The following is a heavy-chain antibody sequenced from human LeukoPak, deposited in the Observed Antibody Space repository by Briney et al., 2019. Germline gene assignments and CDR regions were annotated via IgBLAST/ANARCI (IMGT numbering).Heavy chain of an antibody. Sequence: GGSLTLSCAASGFTFSNYEMNWVRQAPGKGLEWVSYISSIGSTIHYADSVKGRFTISRDNAKNSLYLQMNSLRAEDTAVYYCATDYGGNSGGFGYWGQGTLVTVYS. D-gene: IGHD4-23*01. CDR2: ISSIGSTI. J-gene: IGHJ4*02. CDR1: GFTFSNYE. CDR3: ATDYGGNSGGFGY. V-gene: IGHV3-48*03.